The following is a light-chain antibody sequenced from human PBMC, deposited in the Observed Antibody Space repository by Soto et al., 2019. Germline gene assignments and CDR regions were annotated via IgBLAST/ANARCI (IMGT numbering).Light chain of an antibody. V-gene: IGKV3-20*01. Sequence: EIGMTQSPATLSVSPGERATLSCRASQSVSSYLAWYQQKPGQAPRLLIYGASNRATGIPDRFSGSGSGTDFTLTISTLEPEDFAVYYCQQYGGSPLTFGQGTRLEIK. CDR3: QQYGGSPLT. J-gene: IGKJ5*01. CDR1: QSVSSY. CDR2: GAS.